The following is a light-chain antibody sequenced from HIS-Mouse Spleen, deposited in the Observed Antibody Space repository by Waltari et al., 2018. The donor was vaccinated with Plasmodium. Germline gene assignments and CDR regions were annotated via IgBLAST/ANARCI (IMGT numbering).Light chain of an antibody. Sequence: EIVMTQSPATLSLSPGERATLSCRASQSVSSSYLSWYQQKPGQAPRLLIHGASTRATGIPARFSGSGSGTDFTLTISSLQPEDFAVYYCQQDYNLPYTFGQGTKLEI. CDR1: QSVSSSY. CDR2: GAS. CDR3: QQDYNLPYT. V-gene: IGKV3D-7*01. J-gene: IGKJ2*01.